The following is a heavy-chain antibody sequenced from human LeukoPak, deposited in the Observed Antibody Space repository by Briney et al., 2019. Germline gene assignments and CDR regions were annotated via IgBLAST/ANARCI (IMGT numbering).Heavy chain of an antibody. CDR1: GFTFSSYG. CDR2: ISGSGGNT. J-gene: IGHJ4*02. CDR3: AKDSATYGRFDY. D-gene: IGHD3-10*01. Sequence: KTRGSLRLSCAASGFTFSSYGMSWVRQAPGKGLEWVSAISGSGGNTSYADPVKGRFSISRDNSKNTLYLQMNSLRAEDTAVYFCAKDSATYGRFDYWGQGSLVTVSS. V-gene: IGHV3-23*01.